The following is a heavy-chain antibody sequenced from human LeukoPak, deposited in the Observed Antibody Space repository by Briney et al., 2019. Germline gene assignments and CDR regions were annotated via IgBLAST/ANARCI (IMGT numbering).Heavy chain of an antibody. D-gene: IGHD3-10*01. CDR3: ARASIHGVWFGDFDY. CDR2: IYYSGSA. CDR1: GGSISSGGYY. J-gene: IGHJ4*02. V-gene: IGHV4-31*03. Sequence: NRSETLSLTCTVSGGSISSGGYYWSWIRQHPGKGLQWIGYIYYSGSAYYNPSIQSRVTISVDTSENRFSLKVNSVTAADTAMYYCARASIHGVWFGDFDYWGQGTLVTVSS.